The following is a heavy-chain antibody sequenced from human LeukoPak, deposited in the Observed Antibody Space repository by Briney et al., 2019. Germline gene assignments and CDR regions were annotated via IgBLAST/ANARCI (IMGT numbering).Heavy chain of an antibody. D-gene: IGHD3-22*01. J-gene: IGHJ5*02. CDR1: EFRLTDYA. CDR3: AREGGYDSGYFADYLDP. CDR2: SPHDGSDK. Sequence: GGSLRLSCVASEFRLTDYALHWVRQAPGKGLEWVAVSPHDGSDKKVADAVKGRFTISRDNSKNMVYLQMSSLTTEDTAMYYCAREGGYDSGYFADYLDPWGQGTLVIVSS. V-gene: IGHV3-30*04.